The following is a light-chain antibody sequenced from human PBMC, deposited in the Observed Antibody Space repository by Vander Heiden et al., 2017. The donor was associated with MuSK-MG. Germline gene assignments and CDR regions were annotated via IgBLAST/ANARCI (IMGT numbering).Light chain of an antibody. CDR1: HIGGHS. Sequence: SYVLTQPPSLSVAPGQTASITCGGNHIGGHSVHWYQQRPGQALVLVVYDDTDRPSGIPGRFAGSNSGTTASPTISGVEAGEEAYYFCQVWDTIVVFGGGTKLTVL. J-gene: IGLJ2*01. CDR2: DDT. V-gene: IGLV3-21*02. CDR3: QVWDTIVV.